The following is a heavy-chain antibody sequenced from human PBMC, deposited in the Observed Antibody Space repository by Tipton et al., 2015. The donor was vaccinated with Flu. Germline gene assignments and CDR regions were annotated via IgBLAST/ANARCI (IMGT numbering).Heavy chain of an antibody. CDR3: ARDKGGGTYTFDV. CDR1: GYTFTSYN. V-gene: IGHV1-46*01. J-gene: IGHJ3*01. Sequence: QLVQSGAEVKKPGASVKFSCKASGYTFTSYNIHCVRQAPGQGLEWMGIIYPAGGGVSYAQKFQGRVIMTRDKSTATIYMELSSLRSEDTAMYYCARDKGGGTYTFDVWGQGTMVIVSS. CDR2: IYPAGGGV. D-gene: IGHD1/OR15-1a*01.